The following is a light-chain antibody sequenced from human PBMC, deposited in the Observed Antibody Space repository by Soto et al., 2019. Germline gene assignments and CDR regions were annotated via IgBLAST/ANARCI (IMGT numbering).Light chain of an antibody. CDR3: SSYTTNNTRL. Sequence: QSALTQPASVSGSPGQSISISCTGTSSDVGGYNYVSWYQHHPGKAPKLMIFDVTNRPSGVSNRFSGSKSDNTASLTISGLQAEDAADYYCSSYTTNNTRLFGGGTKVTVL. J-gene: IGLJ2*01. CDR1: SSDVGGYNY. CDR2: DVT. V-gene: IGLV2-14*03.